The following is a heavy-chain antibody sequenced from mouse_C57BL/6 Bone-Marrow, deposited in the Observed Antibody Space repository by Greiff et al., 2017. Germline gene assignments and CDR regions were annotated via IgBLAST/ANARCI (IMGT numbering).Heavy chain of an antibody. Sequence: VKLMESGPELVKPGASVKISCKASGYTFTDYYINWVKQRPGQGLEWIGWIFPGSGSTYYNEKFKGKATLTVDKSSSTAYMLLSSLTSEDSAVYFCAREGGYGWFAYWGQGTLVTVSA. J-gene: IGHJ3*01. D-gene: IGHD2-2*01. CDR1: GYTFTDYY. CDR2: IFPGSGST. CDR3: AREGGYGWFAY. V-gene: IGHV1-75*01.